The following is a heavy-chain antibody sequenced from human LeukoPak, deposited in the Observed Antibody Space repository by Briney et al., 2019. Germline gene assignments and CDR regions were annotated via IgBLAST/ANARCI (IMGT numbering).Heavy chain of an antibody. CDR2: IYHSETT. V-gene: IGHV4-4*02. CDR3: ARDEGGQLNYFDY. D-gene: IGHD2-2*01. Sequence: SETLSLTCAVSGGSINSSNWWSWVRQPPGKGLEWIGEIYHSETTNYNPSLESRVTISVDKSKNQFSLKLSSVTAADTAVYYCARDEGGQLNYFDYWGQGTLVTVSS. J-gene: IGHJ4*02. CDR1: GGSINSSNW.